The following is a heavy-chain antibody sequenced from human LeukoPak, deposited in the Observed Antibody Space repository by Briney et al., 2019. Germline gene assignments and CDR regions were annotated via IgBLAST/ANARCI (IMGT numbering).Heavy chain of an antibody. V-gene: IGHV3-23*01. D-gene: IGHD3-10*01. CDR2: IGGSCIRT. Sequence: PGGSLRLSCSASGFTFTTYGMNWVRQAPGKGLEGVPGIGGSCIRTFYADPVEGRVNLSRDNSKNHLYLQMNSLRAEDTAVYYCGRGPYMVRGLGQFDYWGQGTLVTVSS. CDR1: GFTFTTYG. J-gene: IGHJ4*02. CDR3: GRGPYMVRGLGQFDY.